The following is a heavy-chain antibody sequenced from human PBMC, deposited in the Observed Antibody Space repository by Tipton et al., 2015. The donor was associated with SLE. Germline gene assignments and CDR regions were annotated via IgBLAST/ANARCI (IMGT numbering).Heavy chain of an antibody. D-gene: IGHD2-15*01. CDR2: INHSGST. V-gene: IGHV4-34*01. J-gene: IGHJ5*02. CDR3: AGGRDIVVVVAATQKLGWIDP. CDR1: GGSFSGYY. Sequence: LRLSCAVYGGSFSGYYWSWIRQPPGKGLAWIGEINHSGSTNYNPSLKSRVTISVDTSKNQFSLKLSSVTAADTAVYYCAGGRDIVVVVAATQKLGWIDPWGQGTLVTVSS.